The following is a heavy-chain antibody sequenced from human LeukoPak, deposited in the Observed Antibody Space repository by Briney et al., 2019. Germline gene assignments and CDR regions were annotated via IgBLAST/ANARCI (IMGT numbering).Heavy chain of an antibody. CDR1: GFPFDAFA. D-gene: IGHD5-18*01. CDR3: ARVPPGGYSYFFDY. CDR2: ISSSSSYI. J-gene: IGHJ4*02. Sequence: PGGSLRLSCAASGFPFDAFAMHWVRQGPGKGLEWVAGISSSSSYIYYADSVKGRFTISRDNAKNSLYLQMNSLRAEDTAVYYCARVPPGGYSYFFDYWGQGTLVTVSS. V-gene: IGHV3-21*01.